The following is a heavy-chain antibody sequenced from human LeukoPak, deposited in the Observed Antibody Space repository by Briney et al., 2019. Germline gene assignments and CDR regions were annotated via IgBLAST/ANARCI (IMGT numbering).Heavy chain of an antibody. CDR3: ARGAWGYYDSSGFSFDY. V-gene: IGHV4-39*07. CDR1: GGSISSSSYY. D-gene: IGHD3-22*01. Sequence: PSETLSLTCTVSGGSISSSSYYWGWTRQPPGKGLEWIGSLYYSGSPFYNPSLESRVTISVDTSKNQFSLKLSSVTAADTAVYYCARGAWGYYDSSGFSFDYWGQGTLVTVSS. J-gene: IGHJ4*02. CDR2: LYYSGSP.